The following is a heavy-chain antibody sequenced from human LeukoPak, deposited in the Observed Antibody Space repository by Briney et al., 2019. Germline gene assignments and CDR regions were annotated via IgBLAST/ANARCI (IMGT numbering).Heavy chain of an antibody. Sequence: QSGGSLRLSCAASGFTFSSYSMNWVRQAPGKGLEWVSSISSSSSTIYYADSVKGRFTISRGNAKNSLYLQMNSLRAEDTAVYYCAREGQISNIVVVVAATGGLDYWGQGTLVTVSS. D-gene: IGHD2-15*01. CDR2: ISSSSSTI. CDR3: AREGQISNIVVVVAATGGLDY. V-gene: IGHV3-48*01. J-gene: IGHJ4*02. CDR1: GFTFSSYS.